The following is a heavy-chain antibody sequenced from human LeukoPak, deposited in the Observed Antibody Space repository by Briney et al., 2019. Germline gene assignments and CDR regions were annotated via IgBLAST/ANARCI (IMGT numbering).Heavy chain of an antibody. D-gene: IGHD3-22*01. CDR2: IYYSGST. V-gene: IGHV4-39*01. Sequence: SETLSLTCTVSGGSISSYYWGWIRQPPGKGLEWIGSIYYSGSTYYNPSLKSRVTISVDTSKNQFSLKLSSVTAADTAVYYCARHGSSGYYSPFDYWGQGTLVTVSS. J-gene: IGHJ4*02. CDR3: ARHGSSGYYSPFDY. CDR1: GGSISSYY.